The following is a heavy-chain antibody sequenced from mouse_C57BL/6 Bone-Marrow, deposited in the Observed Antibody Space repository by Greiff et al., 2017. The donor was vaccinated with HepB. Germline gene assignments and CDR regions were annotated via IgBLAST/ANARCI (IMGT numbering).Heavy chain of an antibody. V-gene: IGHV5-4*03. CDR1: GFTFSSYA. D-gene: IGHD4-1*01. CDR2: ISDGGSYT. CDR3: ASNWDYFDY. J-gene: IGHJ2*01. Sequence: DVMLVESGGGLVKPGGSLKLSCAASGFTFSSYAMSWVRQTPEKRLEWVATISDGGSYTYYPDNVKGRFTISRDNAKNNLYLQMSHLKSEDTAMYYCASNWDYFDYWGQGTTLTVSS.